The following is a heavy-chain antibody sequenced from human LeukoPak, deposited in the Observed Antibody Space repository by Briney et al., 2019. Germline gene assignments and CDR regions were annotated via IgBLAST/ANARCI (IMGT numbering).Heavy chain of an antibody. V-gene: IGHV3-7*01. CDR3: ASWKVVVVVASTESDAFDI. Sequence: GGSLRLSCAASGFTFSSYWMSWVRQAPGKGLEWVANIKQDGSEKYYVDSVKGRFTISRDNAKNSLYLQMNSLRAEDTAVYYCASWKVVVVVASTESDAFDIWGQGTMVTVSS. CDR2: IKQDGSEK. CDR1: GFTFSSYW. D-gene: IGHD2-15*01. J-gene: IGHJ3*02.